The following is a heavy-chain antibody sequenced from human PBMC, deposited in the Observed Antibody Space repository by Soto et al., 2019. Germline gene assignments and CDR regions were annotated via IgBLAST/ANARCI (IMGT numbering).Heavy chain of an antibody. J-gene: IGHJ4*02. Sequence: TGGSLRLSCAASGFTFSSSEMNWVRQAPGKGLEWISYITSSGSTIYYADSVKGRFTISRDNAKNSLYLQMNSLRAEDVAVYYCASSTVMGNWGQGTLVTVSS. CDR1: GFTFSSSE. D-gene: IGHD5-18*01. CDR3: ASSTVMGN. CDR2: ITSSGSTI. V-gene: IGHV3-48*03.